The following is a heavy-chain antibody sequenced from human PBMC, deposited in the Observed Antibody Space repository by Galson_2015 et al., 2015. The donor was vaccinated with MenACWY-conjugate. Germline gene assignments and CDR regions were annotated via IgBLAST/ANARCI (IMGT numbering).Heavy chain of an antibody. CDR1: GFTFSSYA. D-gene: IGHD2-2*03. Sequence: SLRLSCAASGFTFSSYATHWVRQAPGKGLEYVSAISTNGGSTYYADSVKGRFTISRDNSKNTLYLQMSSLRAEDTAVYYCVKEPRSRGYCSSTSCPGTWIYGMDVWGQGTTVTVSS. CDR3: VKEPRSRGYCSSTSCPGTWIYGMDV. V-gene: IGHV3-64D*06. J-gene: IGHJ6*02. CDR2: ISTNGGST.